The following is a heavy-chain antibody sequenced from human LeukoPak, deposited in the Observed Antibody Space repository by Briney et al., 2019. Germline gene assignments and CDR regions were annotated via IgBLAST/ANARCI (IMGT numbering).Heavy chain of an antibody. D-gene: IGHD6-13*01. CDR1: VGTFSSSA. CDR2: ILPIFGTA. CDR3: AREDGIVAAGAPHYNWFDP. Sequence: SVKVSCKASVGTFSSSAISWVRQAPGQGLEWMGGILPIFGTANYAQRFQGRVTITADESTSTAYMELSSLRSEDTAVYYCAREDGIVAAGAPHYNWFDPWGQGTLVTVSS. J-gene: IGHJ5*02. V-gene: IGHV1-69*01.